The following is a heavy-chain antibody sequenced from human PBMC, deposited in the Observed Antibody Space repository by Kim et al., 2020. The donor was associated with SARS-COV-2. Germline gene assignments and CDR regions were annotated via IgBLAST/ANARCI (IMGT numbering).Heavy chain of an antibody. CDR2: INPNSGGT. V-gene: IGHV1-2*02. CDR3: ARGKVVDYYYYGMDV. CDR1: GYTFTGYY. Sequence: ASVKVSCKASGYTFTGYYMHWVRQAPGQGLEWMGWINPNSGGTNYAQKFQGRVTMTRDTSISTAYMELSRLRSDDTAVYYCARGKVVDYYYYGMDVWGQGTTVTVSS. J-gene: IGHJ6*02.